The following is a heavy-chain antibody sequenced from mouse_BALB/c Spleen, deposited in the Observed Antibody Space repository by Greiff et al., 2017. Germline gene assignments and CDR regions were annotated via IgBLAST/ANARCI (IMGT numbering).Heavy chain of an antibody. J-gene: IGHJ3*01. CDR3: ARGMTTGGFDY. D-gene: IGHD2-4*01. V-gene: IGHV1S137*01. Sequence: VQLQQSGPELVRPGVSVKISCKGSGYTFTDYAMHWVKQSHAKSLEWIGVISTYYGNTNYNQKFKGKATMTVDKSSSTAYMELARLTSEDSAIYYCARGMTTGGFDYWGQGTLVTVSA. CDR1: GYTFTDYA. CDR2: ISTYYGNT.